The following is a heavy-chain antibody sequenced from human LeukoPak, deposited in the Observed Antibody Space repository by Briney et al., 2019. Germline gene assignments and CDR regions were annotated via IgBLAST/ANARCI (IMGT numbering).Heavy chain of an antibody. Sequence: SETLSLTCTVSGYSISSGYCWGWIRQPPGKGLEWIGSIYHSGSTYYNPSLKSRVTISVDTSKNQFSLKLSSVTAADTAVYYCARAHYGSGSYYSHTYNWFDPWGQGTLVTVSS. CDR2: IYHSGST. CDR1: GYSISSGYC. CDR3: ARAHYGSGSYYSHTYNWFDP. J-gene: IGHJ5*02. D-gene: IGHD3-10*01. V-gene: IGHV4-38-2*02.